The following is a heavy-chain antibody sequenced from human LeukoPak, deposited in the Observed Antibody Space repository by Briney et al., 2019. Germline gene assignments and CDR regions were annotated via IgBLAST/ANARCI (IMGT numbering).Heavy chain of an antibody. CDR3: AKDIEVTYHSYYFDY. CDR1: GFTFSSSW. V-gene: IGHV3-7*03. J-gene: IGHJ4*02. CDR2: IKQDGSEK. D-gene: IGHD2-21*02. Sequence: GGSLRLSCAASGFTFSSSWMSWDRQAPGKGLEWVANIKQDGSEKYYVDSVKGRFTISRDNAKNSLYLQMNSLRAEDTALYYCAKDIEVTYHSYYFDYWGQGTLVTVSS.